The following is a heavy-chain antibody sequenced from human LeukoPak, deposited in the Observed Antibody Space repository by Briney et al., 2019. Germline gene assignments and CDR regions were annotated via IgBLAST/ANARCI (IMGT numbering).Heavy chain of an antibody. CDR1: GGSFSGYY. J-gene: IGHJ6*03. CDR2: INHSGST. CDR3: ARGRANYYYYYMDV. V-gene: IGHV4-34*01. Sequence: PSETLSLTCAVYGGSFSGYYWSWIRQPPAKGLEWIGEINHSGSTNYNPSLKSRVTISVDTSKNQFSLKLSSVTAADTAVYYCARGRANYYYYYMDVWGKGTTVTVSS.